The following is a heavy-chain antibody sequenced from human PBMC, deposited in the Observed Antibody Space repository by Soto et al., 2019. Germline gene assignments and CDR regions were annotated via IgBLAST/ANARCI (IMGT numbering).Heavy chain of an antibody. J-gene: IGHJ6*02. Sequence: QVQLVQSGAEVKKPGSSVKVSCKASGGTFSSYAISWVRQAPGQGLEWMGGIIPIFGTANYAQKFQGRVTITADESKSTAYMELSSLRSEDTAVYYCARDGALVVPAATPYYYYYGMDVWGQGTTVTVSS. CDR1: GGTFSSYA. D-gene: IGHD2-2*01. CDR2: IIPIFGTA. CDR3: ARDGALVVPAATPYYYYYGMDV. V-gene: IGHV1-69*01.